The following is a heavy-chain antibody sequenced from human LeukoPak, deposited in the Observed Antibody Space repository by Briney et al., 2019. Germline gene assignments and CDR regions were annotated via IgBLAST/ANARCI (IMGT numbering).Heavy chain of an antibody. CDR1: GFTFSSHS. V-gene: IGHV3-48*02. D-gene: IGHD4-11*01. Sequence: GGSLRLSCAASGFTFSSHSMNWVRQAPGKGLEWVSYISKTSNTRDYADSAKGRFTISRDNAKNSLYLQMNSLRDEDTAVYYCARDRGYSNYYDYWGQGTLVTVSS. J-gene: IGHJ4*02. CDR3: ARDRGYSNYYDY. CDR2: ISKTSNTR.